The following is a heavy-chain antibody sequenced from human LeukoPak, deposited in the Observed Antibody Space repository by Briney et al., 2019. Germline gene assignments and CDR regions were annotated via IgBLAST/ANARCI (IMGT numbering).Heavy chain of an antibody. D-gene: IGHD6-6*01. Sequence: GESLRLSCAASGFTFSSYAMHWVRQAPGKGLEWVAVISYDGSNKYYADSVKGRFTISRDNAKNSLYLQMNSLRAEDTAVYYCARGEYSSFYFDYWGQGTLVTVSS. CDR1: GFTFSSYA. CDR3: ARGEYSSFYFDY. CDR2: ISYDGSNK. V-gene: IGHV3-30*04. J-gene: IGHJ4*02.